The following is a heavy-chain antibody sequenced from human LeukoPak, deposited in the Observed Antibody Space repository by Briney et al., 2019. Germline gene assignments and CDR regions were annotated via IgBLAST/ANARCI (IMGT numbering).Heavy chain of an antibody. CDR3: ARVRAYSSGWNFDY. V-gene: IGHV1-2*02. CDR2: INPNSGGT. D-gene: IGHD6-19*01. J-gene: IGHJ4*02. Sequence: ASVKVSCKTSGYTFTGYYMHWVRQAPGQGLEWMGWINPNSGGTKYAQKFQGRVTTTRDTSISTVYMELSRLRSDDTAVYYCARVRAYSSGWNFDYWGQGTLVTVSS. CDR1: GYTFTGYY.